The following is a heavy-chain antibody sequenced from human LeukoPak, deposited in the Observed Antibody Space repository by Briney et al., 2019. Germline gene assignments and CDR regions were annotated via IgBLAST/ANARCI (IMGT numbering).Heavy chain of an antibody. V-gene: IGHV3-23*01. D-gene: IGHD2-15*01. J-gene: IGHJ4*02. Sequence: GGSLRLSCAASGFTFTTYAMSWVRQAPGKGLEWVSGISGSAGRTNYADSVKGRFTISRDNSKNTLYVQMNSLRAEDTAVYYCAKLSCSGGSCHPPFDYWGQGTLVTVSS. CDR1: GFTFTTYA. CDR3: AKLSCSGGSCHPPFDY. CDR2: ISGSAGRT.